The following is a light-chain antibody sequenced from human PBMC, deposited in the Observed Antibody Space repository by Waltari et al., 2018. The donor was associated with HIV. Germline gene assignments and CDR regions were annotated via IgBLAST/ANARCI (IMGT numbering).Light chain of an antibody. Sequence: DLQMHQFSFSLSSFVGGRIPNTCRASQGISNYLAWYQQKPGKVPKLLIFAASTLQSGVPSRFSGSGSGTDFTLTISSLQPEDVATYYCQKYNSAPFTFGPGTKVDIK. CDR2: AAS. CDR3: QKYNSAPFT. J-gene: IGKJ3*01. CDR1: QGISNY. V-gene: IGKV1-27*01.